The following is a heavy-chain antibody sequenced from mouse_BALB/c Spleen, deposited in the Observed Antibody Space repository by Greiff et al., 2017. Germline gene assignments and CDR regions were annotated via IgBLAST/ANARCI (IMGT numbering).Heavy chain of an antibody. CDR1: GYAFTNYL. CDR2: INPGSGGT. D-gene: IGHD2-12*01. J-gene: IGHJ4*01. Sequence: QVQLKESGAELVRPGTSVKVSCKASGYAFTNYLIEWVKQRPGQGLEWIGVINPGSGGTNYNEKFKGKATLTADKSSSTAYMQLSSLTSDDSAVYFCALDDDYAMDYWGQGTSVTVSS. CDR3: ALDDDYAMDY. V-gene: IGHV1-54*01.